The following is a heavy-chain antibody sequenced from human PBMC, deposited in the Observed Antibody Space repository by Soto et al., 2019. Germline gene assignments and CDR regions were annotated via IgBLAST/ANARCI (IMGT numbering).Heavy chain of an antibody. CDR1: GGAFSDFA. V-gene: IGHV1-69*06. CDR3: ARGGIVAVPVTLSSYHEYSHYRFDS. J-gene: IGHJ4*02. D-gene: IGHD2-21*02. Sequence: QVQLAQSGAGVRKPGSSVKVSCRTSGGAFSDFALSWVRQAPGQGLEWMGGISPMGAASKYAQRFEGRVSITADTPRQTVYLELSSLTHEDSAFYYCARGGIVAVPVTLSSYHEYSHYRFDSWGQGTLVSV. CDR2: ISPMGAAS.